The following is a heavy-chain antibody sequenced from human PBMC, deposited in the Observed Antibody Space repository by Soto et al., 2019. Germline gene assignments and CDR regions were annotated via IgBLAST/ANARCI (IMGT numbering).Heavy chain of an antibody. D-gene: IGHD5-12*01. CDR3: ARPSNSGYDFSAFDI. CDR1: GGSISSSSYY. CDR2: IYYSGST. J-gene: IGHJ3*02. V-gene: IGHV4-39*01. Sequence: QLQLQESGPGLVKPSETLSLTCTVSGGSISSSSYYWGWIRQPPGKGLEWIGSIYYSGSTYYNPSLKSRVTISVDTSKNQFSLKLSSVTAADTAVYYCARPSNSGYDFSAFDIWGQGTMVTVSS.